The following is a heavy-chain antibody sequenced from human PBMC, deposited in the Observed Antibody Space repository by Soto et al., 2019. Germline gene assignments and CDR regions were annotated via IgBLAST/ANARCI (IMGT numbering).Heavy chain of an antibody. CDR2: INHSGST. V-gene: IGHV4-31*03. D-gene: IGHD1-20*01. J-gene: IGHJ4*02. CDR1: GGSISSGGYY. CDR3: ARGRITGTTGILY. Sequence: SETLSLTCTVSGGSISSGGYYWSWIRQHPGKGLEWIGEINHSGSTNYNPSLKSRVTISVDTSKNQFSLKLSSLTAADTAVYYCARGRITGTTGILYWGQGALVTVSS.